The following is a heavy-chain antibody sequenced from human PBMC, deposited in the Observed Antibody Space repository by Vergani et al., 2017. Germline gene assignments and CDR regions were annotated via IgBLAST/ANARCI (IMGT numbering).Heavy chain of an antibody. CDR1: GYTFTSYG. CDR2: ISAYNGNT. Sequence: QVQLVQSGAEVKKPGASVKVSCKASGYTFTSYGISWVRQAPGQGLEWMGWISAYNGNTNYAQKLKGRVTMTTDTSTSTAYMELRSLRSYDTAVYYCARGRWGFTMVTPFVLDYWGQGTLVTVSS. V-gene: IGHV1-18*01. J-gene: IGHJ4*02. D-gene: IGHD4-23*01. CDR3: ARGRWGFTMVTPFVLDY.